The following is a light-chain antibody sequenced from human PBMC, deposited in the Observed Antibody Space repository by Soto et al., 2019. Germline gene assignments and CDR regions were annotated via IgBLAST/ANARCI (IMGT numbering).Light chain of an antibody. CDR1: TSDVGGYNY. CDR2: EVS. J-gene: IGLJ1*01. V-gene: IGLV2-14*01. Sequence: QSVLTQPASVSGSPEQSISISCTGTTSDVGGYNYVSWYQQHPGKPPKLMIYEVSNRPSGVSNRFSGSKSGNTSSLTISGLQAEDEADYYCSSYTSSSTYVFGTGTKVTVL. CDR3: SSYTSSSTYV.